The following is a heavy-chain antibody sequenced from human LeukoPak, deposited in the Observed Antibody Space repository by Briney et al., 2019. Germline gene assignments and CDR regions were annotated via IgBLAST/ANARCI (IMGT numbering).Heavy chain of an antibody. CDR3: ARNGPEHCGGDCYSGDY. CDR1: GYTFTSYG. Sequence: GASVKISCKASGYTFTSYGISWVRQAPGQGLEWMGWISAYNGNANYAQKLQGRVTMATDTSTSTAYMELRSLRSDDTAVYYCARNGPEHCGGDCYSGDYWGQGTLVTVSS. CDR2: ISAYNGNA. D-gene: IGHD2-21*02. V-gene: IGHV1-18*01. J-gene: IGHJ4*02.